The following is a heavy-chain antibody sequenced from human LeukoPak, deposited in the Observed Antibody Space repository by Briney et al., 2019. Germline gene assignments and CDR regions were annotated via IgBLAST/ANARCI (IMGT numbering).Heavy chain of an antibody. Sequence: GASVKVSCKASGGTFSSYAISWVRQAPGQGLEWMRGIIPIFRTANYAQKFQGRVTITADESTSTAYMELSSLRSEDTAVYYCARSSVKGGYAYYYYYYMDVWGKGTTVTVSS. CDR3: ARSSVKGGYAYYYYYYMDV. V-gene: IGHV1-69*13. J-gene: IGHJ6*03. CDR2: IIPIFRTA. CDR1: GGTFSSYA. D-gene: IGHD3-22*01.